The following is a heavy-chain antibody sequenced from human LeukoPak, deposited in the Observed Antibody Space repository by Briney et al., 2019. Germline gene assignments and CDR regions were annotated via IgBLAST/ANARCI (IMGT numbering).Heavy chain of an antibody. V-gene: IGHV4-59*01. CDR3: ARDGAFWSSRNRSDP. CDR1: GGSIGRYY. D-gene: IGHD3-3*01. J-gene: IGHJ5*02. CDR2: IYYSGSN. Sequence: PSETRSLACIVAGGSIGRYYGSWVRQPPGRGLEWIGYIYYSGSNNSHPPLKSRVTTSVDTSKTPFSLKLSSVTAADTAVYYCARDGAFWSSRNRSDPWGQGTLVTVSS.